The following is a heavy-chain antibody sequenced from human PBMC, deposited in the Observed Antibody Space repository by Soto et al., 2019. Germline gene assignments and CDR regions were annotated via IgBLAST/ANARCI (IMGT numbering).Heavy chain of an antibody. CDR3: ARDYYPVMSGDAVDI. V-gene: IGHV3-30-3*01. D-gene: IGHD3-22*01. CDR1: GFTFSSYA. J-gene: IGHJ3*02. Sequence: QVQLVESGGGVVQPGRSLRLSCAASGFTFSSYAMHWVRQAPGKGLEWVAVISYDGSNKYYADSVKGRFTISIDNSKNKLYLQMTSLRAEDTAVYYCARDYYPVMSGDAVDIWGQGTMVTVSS. CDR2: ISYDGSNK.